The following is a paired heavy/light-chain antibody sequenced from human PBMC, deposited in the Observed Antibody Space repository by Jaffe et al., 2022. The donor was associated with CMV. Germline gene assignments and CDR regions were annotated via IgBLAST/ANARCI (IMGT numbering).Light chain of an antibody. Sequence: DIQMTQSPSTLSASVGDRVTITCRASESISRWLAWYQQKPGKAPKLLIYKASSLESGVPSRFSGSGSGTEFTLTISSLQPDDFATYYCQKYNGYSFGQGTKLEIK. V-gene: IGKV1-5*03. CDR3: QKYNGYS. CDR1: ESISRW. J-gene: IGKJ2*03. CDR2: KAS.
Heavy chain of an antibody. V-gene: IGHV4-4*07. CDR1: GASISDYF. CDR2: ISSSGIT. J-gene: IGHJ4*02. Sequence: QVQLQESGPGLVKPSETLSLTCTVSGASISDYFWNWIRQPAGKGLEWIGHISSSGITNYNSSLKSRVTMSIDTSKNQFSLRLTSVTAADTAVYYCAKTRGFDWLLPFDFWGQGTLLTVSS. D-gene: IGHD3-9*01. CDR3: AKTRGFDWLLPFDF.